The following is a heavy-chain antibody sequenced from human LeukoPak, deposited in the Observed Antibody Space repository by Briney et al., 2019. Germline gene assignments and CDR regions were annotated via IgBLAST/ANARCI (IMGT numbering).Heavy chain of an antibody. CDR2: IDGNGRTT. J-gene: IGHJ5*02. Sequence: PGGSLRLSCAASGCMFSNYWMHWVRQAPGRGLVWISHIDGNGRTTNYGDSVRGRFTVSRDNAKNTLYLQMNSLRAEDTAVYYCARDVPRTSGPWGQGTLVTVSS. D-gene: IGHD3-10*01. V-gene: IGHV3-74*01. CDR3: ARDVPRTSGP. CDR1: GCMFSNYW.